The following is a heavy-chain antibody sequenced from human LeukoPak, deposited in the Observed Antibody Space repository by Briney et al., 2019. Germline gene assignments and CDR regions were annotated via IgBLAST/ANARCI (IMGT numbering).Heavy chain of an antibody. J-gene: IGHJ4*02. Sequence: GGSLRLSCAASGFTFSTYAMTWVRQAPGRGLEWISGISDSGARTSYTGSVEGRFTISRDNSENTLYLQMSSLRAEDTALYYCVKDRCDLFTCPEVWGQGTLVTVSS. CDR1: GFTFSTYA. V-gene: IGHV3-23*01. D-gene: IGHD1-14*01. CDR2: ISDSGART. CDR3: VKDRCDLFTCPEV.